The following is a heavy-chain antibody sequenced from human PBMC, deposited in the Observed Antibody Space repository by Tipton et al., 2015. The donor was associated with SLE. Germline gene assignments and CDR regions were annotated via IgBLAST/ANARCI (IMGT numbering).Heavy chain of an antibody. J-gene: IGHJ4*02. V-gene: IGHV4-59*01. CDR3: ARALGYNYSYDYFDY. CDR2: IYYSGST. Sequence: TLSLTCTVSGGSIIIYYWNWIRQPPGKGLEWIGYIYYSGSTNYNPSLKSRVTISVDPSKNQFSLKLSSVTAADTAVYYCARALGYNYSYDYFDYWGQGTLVTVSS. D-gene: IGHD5-18*01. CDR1: GGSIIIYY.